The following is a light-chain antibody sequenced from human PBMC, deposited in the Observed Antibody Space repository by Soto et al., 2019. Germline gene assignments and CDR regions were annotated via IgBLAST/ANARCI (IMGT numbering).Light chain of an antibody. J-gene: IGLJ1*01. V-gene: IGLV1-44*01. CDR1: TSNIGSNT. CDR2: NNN. Sequence: QSVLTQPPSASWTTGQGVPISCSGITSNIGSNTVNWYQQLPGTAPKLLIYNNNQRPSGVPDRFSGSKSGTSASLAIGGLQSEDEADYYCAAWDDSLNGYVFGTGTKVTVL. CDR3: AAWDDSLNGYV.